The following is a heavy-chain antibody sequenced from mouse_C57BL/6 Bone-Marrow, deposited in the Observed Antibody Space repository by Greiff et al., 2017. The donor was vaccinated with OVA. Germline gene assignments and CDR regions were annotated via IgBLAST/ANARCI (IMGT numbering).Heavy chain of an antibody. CDR1: GFTFSDYY. CDR3: ARQGGFAY. CDR2: ISNGGGST. J-gene: IGHJ3*01. Sequence: EVNLVESGGGLVQPGGSLKLSCAASGFTFSDYYMYWVRQTPEKRLEWVAYISNGGGSTYYPDTVKGRFTISRDNAKNTLYLQMSRLKSEDTAMYYCARQGGFAYWGQGTLVTVSA. V-gene: IGHV5-12*01.